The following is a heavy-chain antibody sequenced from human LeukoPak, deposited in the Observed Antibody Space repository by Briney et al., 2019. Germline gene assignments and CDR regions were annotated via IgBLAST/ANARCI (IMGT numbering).Heavy chain of an antibody. CDR1: GGSISSSSCY. V-gene: IGHV4-39*01. D-gene: IGHD2-21*02. Sequence: SETLSLTCTVSGGSISSSSCYWGWIRQPPGKGLEWIGSIYYSGSTYYNPSLKSRVTISVDTSKKQYSLKLSSVAATDTAVYYCARYFCGGDCYSGYFDYWGQGALVIVSS. CDR3: ARYFCGGDCYSGYFDY. CDR2: IYYSGST. J-gene: IGHJ4*02.